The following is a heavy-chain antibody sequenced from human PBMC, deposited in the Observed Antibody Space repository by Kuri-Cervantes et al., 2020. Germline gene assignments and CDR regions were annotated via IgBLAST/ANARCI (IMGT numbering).Heavy chain of an antibody. CDR2: IYYSGST. V-gene: IGHV4-61*01. CDR3: ARLVYSSSSFFDP. D-gene: IGHD6-6*01. Sequence: GSLRLSCTVSGGSVSSGSYYWSWIRQPPGKGLEWIGYIYYSGSTNYNPSLKSRVTILVDTSKNQFSLKLSSVTAADTAVYYCARLVYSSSSFFDPWGQGTLVTVSS. CDR1: GGSVSSGSYY. J-gene: IGHJ5*02.